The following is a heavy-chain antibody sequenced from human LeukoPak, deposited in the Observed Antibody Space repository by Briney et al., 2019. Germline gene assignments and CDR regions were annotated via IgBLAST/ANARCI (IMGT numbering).Heavy chain of an antibody. V-gene: IGHV3-7*01. CDR1: GFTFSSYW. J-gene: IGHJ4*02. CDR2: IKQDGSEK. CDR3: ASYSSFIVVVPAATIDY. Sequence: PGRSLRLSCAASGFTFSSYWLSWVRQAPGKGLEWVANIKQDGSEKYYVDSVKGRFTISRDNAKNSLYLQMNSLRAEDTAVYYCASYSSFIVVVPAATIDYWGQGTLVTVSS. D-gene: IGHD2-2*01.